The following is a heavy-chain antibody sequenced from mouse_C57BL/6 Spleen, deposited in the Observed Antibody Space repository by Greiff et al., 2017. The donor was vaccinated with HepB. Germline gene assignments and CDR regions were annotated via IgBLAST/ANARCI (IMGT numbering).Heavy chain of an antibody. CDR1: GYTFTSYW. CDR2: IDPSDSYT. D-gene: IGHD2-1*01. V-gene: IGHV1-69*01. Sequence: QVQLQQPGAELVMPGASVKLSCKASGYTFTSYWMHWVKQRPGQGLEWIGEIDPSDSYTNYNQKFKGKSTLTVDKSSSTAYMQLSSLTSEDSAVYYCARHYGNYVWYFDVWGTGTTVTVSS. J-gene: IGHJ1*03. CDR3: ARHYGNYVWYFDV.